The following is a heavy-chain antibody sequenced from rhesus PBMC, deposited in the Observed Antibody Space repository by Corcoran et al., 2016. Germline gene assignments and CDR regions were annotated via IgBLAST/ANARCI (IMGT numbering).Heavy chain of an antibody. V-gene: IGHV4S10*01. CDR2: IYGSSTST. J-gene: IGHJ4*01. D-gene: IGHD6-25*01. Sequence: QVQLQESGPGVVKPSETLSLTCAVSGGSIRYRYRWSWIRQPPGTGLEWIGYIYGSSTSTNYNPSLKSRVTISKDTSKNQFSLKLSSVTAADTAVYYCARVSGSRAIDYWGQGVLVTVSS. CDR3: ARVSGSRAIDY. CDR1: GGSIRYRYR.